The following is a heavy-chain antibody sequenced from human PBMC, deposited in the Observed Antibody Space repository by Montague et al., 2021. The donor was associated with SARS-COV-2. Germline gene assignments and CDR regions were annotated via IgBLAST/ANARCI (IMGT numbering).Heavy chain of an antibody. CDR1: GFTFSNFA. CDR2: ISHSSSDT. V-gene: IGHV3-11*03. CDR3: AHNIFGTYVEDY. D-gene: IGHD3-9*01. J-gene: IGHJ4*02. Sequence: FLRLSCAASGFTFSNFALSWIRQAPGKGLEWVSCISHSSSDTYYADSVKGRFTISRDNSRNTVYLQINNLRAEDTAMYYCAHNIFGTYVEDYWGQGTLVTVSS.